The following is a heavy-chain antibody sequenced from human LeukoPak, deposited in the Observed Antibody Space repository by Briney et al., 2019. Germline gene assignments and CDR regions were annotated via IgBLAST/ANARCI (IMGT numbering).Heavy chain of an antibody. D-gene: IGHD5-24*01. CDR3: AKDISMGERWLQSHFDY. Sequence: GGSLRLSCAGSGFVFSDFYINWIRHSPGKGLEWLAYISPDGSYTTYGDSVKGRFVISRDNAKNSVSLQMNSLRAEDTAVYYCAKDISMGERWLQSHFDYWGQGTLVTVSS. CDR1: GFVFSDFY. V-gene: IGHV3-11*06. CDR2: ISPDGSYT. J-gene: IGHJ4*02.